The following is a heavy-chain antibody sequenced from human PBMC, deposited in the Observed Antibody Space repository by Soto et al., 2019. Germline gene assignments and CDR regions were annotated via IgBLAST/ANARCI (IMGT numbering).Heavy chain of an antibody. CDR3: AKALRPSLNFFYYMDV. D-gene: IGHD2-2*01. CDR2: LGGNGFTT. V-gene: IGHV3-23*01. Sequence: EVQLLESGGGLVQPGGSLRLSCVVSGFTFGSYAMSWVRQAPEKGPEWVAILGGNGFTTYYADSVKGRFTISGDKSKRTLFLQMNSLRADDTGVYYCAKALRPSLNFFYYMDVWGRGPSVTVSS. CDR1: GFTFGSYA. J-gene: IGHJ6*03.